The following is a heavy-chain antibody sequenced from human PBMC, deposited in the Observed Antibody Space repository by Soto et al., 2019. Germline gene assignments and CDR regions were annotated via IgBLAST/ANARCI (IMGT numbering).Heavy chain of an antibody. D-gene: IGHD4-17*01. J-gene: IGHJ6*03. CDR1: GYTFTSYD. Sequence: QVQLVQSGAEVQKPGASVKVSCKASGYTFTSYDINWVRQATGQGLEWMGWMNPNSGNTGYAQKFQGRVTMTRNTSKSTAYMELSSLRSEDTAVYYCARAGADYGDYVRYYYYMDVWGKGTTVTVSS. CDR3: ARAGADYGDYVRYYYYMDV. V-gene: IGHV1-8*01. CDR2: MNPNSGNT.